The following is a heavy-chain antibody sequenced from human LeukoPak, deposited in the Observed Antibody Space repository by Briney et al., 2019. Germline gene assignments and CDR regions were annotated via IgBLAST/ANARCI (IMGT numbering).Heavy chain of an antibody. D-gene: IGHD3-10*01. Sequence: EASVKVSCKASGYTFTGYYMHWVRQAPGQGLEWMGWINPNSGGTNYAQKFQGRATMTRDTSISTAYMELSRLRSDDTAVYYCARGPSAYMVRGYYFDYWGQGTLVTVSS. V-gene: IGHV1-2*02. CDR1: GYTFTGYY. CDR2: INPNSGGT. J-gene: IGHJ4*02. CDR3: ARGPSAYMVRGYYFDY.